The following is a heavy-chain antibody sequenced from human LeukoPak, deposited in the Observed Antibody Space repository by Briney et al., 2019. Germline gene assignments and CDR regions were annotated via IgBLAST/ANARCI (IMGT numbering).Heavy chain of an antibody. CDR2: ISANGGGT. D-gene: IGHD6-19*01. V-gene: IGHV3-64*01. Sequence: PGGSLRLSCAASGFSFSSFFMHWVRQAPGKGLEYVSGISANGGGTYYANSVKGRFTISRDNSKNTLYLHLGSLRPEDMAVYYCARGTRFITVAGTSLSFDAWGKGILVIVSS. J-gene: IGHJ5*02. CDR3: ARGTRFITVAGTSLSFDA. CDR1: GFSFSSFF.